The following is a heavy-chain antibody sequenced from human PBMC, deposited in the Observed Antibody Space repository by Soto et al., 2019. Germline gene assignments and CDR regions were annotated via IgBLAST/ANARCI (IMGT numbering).Heavy chain of an antibody. CDR1: GLTISGKKY. CDR2: LYDVDGS. V-gene: IGHV3-53*01. D-gene: IGHD1-1*01. Sequence: DVQLVESGGGLIQPGESLRLSCAAFGLTISGKKYVAWFRQAPGKGLEWVSALYDVDGSFYADSVKGRFTTSSDSSKTTVYLQIKDLRPDDTAVYYCATWHEREHAYDVWGQGTTVTVSS. J-gene: IGHJ3*01. CDR3: ATWHEREHAYDV.